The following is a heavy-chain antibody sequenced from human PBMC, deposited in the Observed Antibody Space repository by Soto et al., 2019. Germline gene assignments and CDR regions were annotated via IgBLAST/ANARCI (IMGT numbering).Heavy chain of an antibody. Sequence: QITLKESGPALVQPTQNLTLTCTFSGFSLTTSGVGVTRIRQPPGKALEWLALFWWNDDKRYSPSLGSRLTISKDTSKSQVVLTMTNLDPVDTATYYCAHTDSPGGNFYYMDVWGRGTTVTVSS. CDR2: FWWNDDK. D-gene: IGHD2-21*01. J-gene: IGHJ6*03. V-gene: IGHV2-5*01. CDR3: AHTDSPGGNFYYMDV. CDR1: GFSLTTSGVG.